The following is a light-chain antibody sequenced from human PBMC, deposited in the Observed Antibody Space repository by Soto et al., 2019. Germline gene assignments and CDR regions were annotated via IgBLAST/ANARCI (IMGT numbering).Light chain of an antibody. CDR3: SSHSATSPYV. Sequence: QSVLTQPASVSGSPGQSITISCTGTSNDVGGYNYVSWYQQQPGKAPKLIIYEVSHRPSGISNRFSGSKSGNTASLTLSGLHVEDEADYYCSSHSATSPYVFGTGTKV. CDR1: SNDVGGYNY. V-gene: IGLV2-14*01. CDR2: EVS. J-gene: IGLJ1*01.